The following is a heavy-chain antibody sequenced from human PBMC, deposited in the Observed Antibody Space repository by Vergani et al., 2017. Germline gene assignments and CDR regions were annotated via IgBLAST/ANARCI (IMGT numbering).Heavy chain of an antibody. CDR3: AKDLDYGVVTAIASFDY. J-gene: IGHJ4*02. CDR1: GFTFSSYG. CDR2: ISYDGSNK. D-gene: IGHD2-21*02. V-gene: IGHV3-30*18. Sequence: QVQLVESGGGVVQPGRSLRLSCAASGFTFSSYGMHWVRQAPGKGLEWVAVISYDGSNKYYADSVKGRFTISRDNSKNTLYLQMNSLRAEDTAVYYCAKDLDYGVVTAIASFDYWGQGTLVTVSS.